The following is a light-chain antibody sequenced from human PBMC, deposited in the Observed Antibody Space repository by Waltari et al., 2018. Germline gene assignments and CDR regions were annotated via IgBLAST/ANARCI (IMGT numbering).Light chain of an antibody. Sequence: EIVMTQSPATLSVSPGERATLFCRASQSVRSKLAWYQQKPGQAPRLLIYGASTRATGIPARFSGSGSGTELTLTISSLQSEDFAVYYCQQNNNWPPWTFGQGTKVEIK. CDR1: QSVRSK. V-gene: IGKV3-15*01. J-gene: IGKJ1*01. CDR3: QQNNNWPPWT. CDR2: GAS.